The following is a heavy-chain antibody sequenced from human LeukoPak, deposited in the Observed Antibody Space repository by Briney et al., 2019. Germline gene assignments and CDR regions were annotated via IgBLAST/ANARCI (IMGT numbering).Heavy chain of an antibody. V-gene: IGHV4-59*08. CDR2: MSYSEST. J-gene: IGHJ4*02. D-gene: IGHD6-19*01. CDR3: ARNGGGWSFDY. CDR1: GGSISSYY. Sequence: PSETLSLTCTVSGGSISSYYWSWIRQSPGKGLEWIGYMSYSESTNYNPSLESRVTISVDTSKNQFSLKLTSVTAADTAVYYCARNGGGWSFDYWGQGILVTVSS.